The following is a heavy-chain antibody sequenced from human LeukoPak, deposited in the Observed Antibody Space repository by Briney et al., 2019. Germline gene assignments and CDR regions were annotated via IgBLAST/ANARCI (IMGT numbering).Heavy chain of an antibody. D-gene: IGHD5-12*01. CDR2: IYYSGST. CDR1: GGSISSYY. V-gene: IGHV4-59*01. J-gene: IGHJ2*01. CDR3: ARGQRGYSGYGIGWYFDL. Sequence: SETLSLTCTVSGGSISSYYWSWIRQPPGKGLEWIGYIYYSGSTNYNPSLKSRVTISVDTSKNQFSLKLSSVTAADTAVYYCARGQRGYSGYGIGWYFDLWGRGTLVTVSS.